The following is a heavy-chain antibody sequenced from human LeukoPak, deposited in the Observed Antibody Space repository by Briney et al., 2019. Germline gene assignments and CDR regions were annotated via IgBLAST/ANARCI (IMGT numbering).Heavy chain of an antibody. J-gene: IGHJ4*02. D-gene: IGHD5-18*01. CDR2: FYYSGST. Sequence: SETLSLTCTVSGGSISSSSYYWGWIRQPPGKGLEWIGSFYYSGSTHYNPSLKSRVTISVDTSRNQFSLKLSSVTAADTAVYYCARPGYSYGVDYWGQGALVTVSS. CDR3: ARPGYSYGVDY. V-gene: IGHV4-39*01. CDR1: GGSISSSSYY.